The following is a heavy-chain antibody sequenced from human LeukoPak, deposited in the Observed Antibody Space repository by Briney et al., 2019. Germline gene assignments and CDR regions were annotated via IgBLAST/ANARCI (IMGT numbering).Heavy chain of an antibody. CDR2: ISWDGGST. J-gene: IGHJ4*02. V-gene: IGHV3-43*01. CDR1: GFTFDDYT. CDR3: AKWGDYDILTGYYDSDY. D-gene: IGHD3-9*01. Sequence: GGSLRLSCAASGFTFDDYTMHWVRRAPGKGLEWVSLISWDGGSTYYADSVKGRFTISRDNPKNTLYLQMNSLRAEDTAVYYCAKWGDYDILTGYYDSDYWGQGTLVTVSS.